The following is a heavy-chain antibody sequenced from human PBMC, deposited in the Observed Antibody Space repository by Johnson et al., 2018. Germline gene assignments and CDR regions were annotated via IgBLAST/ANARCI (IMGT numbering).Heavy chain of an antibody. CDR2: ISSAGTNI. D-gene: IGHD3-10*01. V-gene: IGHV3-30*18. Sequence: QVQLVESGGGVVQHGRSLRLSCAASGFTFRSYGMHWVRQAPGTGLEWVAVISSAGTNIYYADSVKGRFIIARANAKNTLYLQMNSLRAEDTAVYYCAKIMITIIRGRRDVWGKGTTVTVSS. CDR1: GFTFRSYG. J-gene: IGHJ6*04. CDR3: AKIMITIIRGRRDV.